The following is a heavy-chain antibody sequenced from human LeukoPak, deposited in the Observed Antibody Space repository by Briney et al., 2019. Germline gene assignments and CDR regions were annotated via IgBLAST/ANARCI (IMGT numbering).Heavy chain of an antibody. V-gene: IGHV4-59*08. J-gene: IGHJ4*02. CDR2: IYYSGST. Sequence: PSETLSLTCTVSGGSISSYYWSWIRQPPGKGLEWIGDIYYSGSTNYNPSLKSRVTISVDTSKNQFSLKLSSVTAADTAVYYCAGSGSGSFIDYWGQGTLVTVSS. CDR1: GGSISSYY. CDR3: AGSGSGSFIDY. D-gene: IGHD3-10*01.